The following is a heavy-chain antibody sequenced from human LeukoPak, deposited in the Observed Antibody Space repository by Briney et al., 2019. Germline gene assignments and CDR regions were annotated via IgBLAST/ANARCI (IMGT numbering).Heavy chain of an antibody. J-gene: IGHJ4*02. CDR2: IDNSGST. Sequence: PSETLSLTCSVSGGHIDSVYWNWIRQPPGKGLEWIGYIDNSGSTKYNPSLQSRITMSRDTSKKQFSLKLTSVTAAHTAMYYCASGAGWLIDYWGQGTLVSVSS. D-gene: IGHD6-19*01. CDR1: GGHIDSVY. CDR3: ASGAGWLIDY. V-gene: IGHV4-4*08.